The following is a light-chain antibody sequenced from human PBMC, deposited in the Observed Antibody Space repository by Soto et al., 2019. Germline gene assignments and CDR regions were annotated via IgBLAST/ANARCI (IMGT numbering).Light chain of an antibody. Sequence: AIQLTQSPSSLSASVGDTITITCRASQGIRSDLGWFQQRPGKAPKLLIYGASNLESGVPSRFTGSGSGTDFTLTISSLQPEDFATYYCLQDYNYPRTFGQGTKVDIK. V-gene: IGKV1-6*01. J-gene: IGKJ1*01. CDR2: GAS. CDR3: LQDYNYPRT. CDR1: QGIRSD.